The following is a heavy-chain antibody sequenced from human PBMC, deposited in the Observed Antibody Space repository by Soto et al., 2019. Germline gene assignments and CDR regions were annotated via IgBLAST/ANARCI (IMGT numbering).Heavy chain of an antibody. D-gene: IGHD3-10*01. J-gene: IGHJ6*02. CDR3: AGYGRSAISPADHYYGLDV. CDR1: GGSIYAYF. Sequence: SETLSLTCNFSGGSIYAYFWNWTRQAPGKGLEWIGYITYGGSTNYNPPLKNRVTITADTSKKQVSLKLSSVSAAATARYFCAGYGRSAISPADHYYGLDVWGQGTTVTVSS. V-gene: IGHV4-59*01. CDR2: ITYGGST.